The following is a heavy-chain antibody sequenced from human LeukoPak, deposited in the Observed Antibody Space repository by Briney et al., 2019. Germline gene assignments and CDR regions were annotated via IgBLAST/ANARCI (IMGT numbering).Heavy chain of an antibody. V-gene: IGHV3-23*01. Sequence: GGSLRLSCAASGFTFSTYAMSWVRQAPGKGLEWVSDISGSGVNTYYADSVKGRFTISRDNSKNTLYLEMNSLRAEDTAVYYCAKKWGAYFDYWGQGTLVTDSS. CDR1: GFTFSTYA. CDR3: AKKWGAYFDY. CDR2: ISGSGVNT. J-gene: IGHJ4*02. D-gene: IGHD3-16*01.